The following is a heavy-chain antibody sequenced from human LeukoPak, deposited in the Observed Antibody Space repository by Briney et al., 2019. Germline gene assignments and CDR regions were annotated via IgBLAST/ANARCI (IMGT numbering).Heavy chain of an antibody. D-gene: IGHD3-10*01. CDR1: GFAFSNYD. V-gene: IGHV3-48*03. J-gene: IGHJ6*02. CDR3: ASTFRELYYYGMDV. CDR2: ISSGGRTI. Sequence: GGSLRLSCAASGFAFSNYDMNWVRQAPGKGLEWVSYISSGGRTIDYADSVRGRFTISRDNAKKSLYLQMNSLRAEDTAVYYCASTFRELYYYGMDVWGQGTTVTVSS.